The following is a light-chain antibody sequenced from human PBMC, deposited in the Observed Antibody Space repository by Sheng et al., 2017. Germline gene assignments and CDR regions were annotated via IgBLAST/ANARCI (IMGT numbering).Light chain of an antibody. CDR1: SSDVGGYNY. CDR3: SSYTSSYTRV. J-gene: IGLJ1*01. CDR2: EVN. V-gene: IGLV2-8*01. Sequence: QSALTQSPSASGSPGQSVTISCTGTSSDVGGYNYVSWYQHHPGKAPKLMIYEVNKRPSGVPDRFSGSKSGNTASLTVSGLQAEDEADYYCSSYTSSYTRVFGTGTQVTVL.